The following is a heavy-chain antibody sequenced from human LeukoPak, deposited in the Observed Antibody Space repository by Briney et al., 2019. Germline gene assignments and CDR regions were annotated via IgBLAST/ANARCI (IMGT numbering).Heavy chain of an antibody. D-gene: IGHD3-22*01. CDR3: ARTLYYYDSSVPRFDP. Sequence: PSETLSLTCTVSGGSISSSSYYWGWIRQPPGKGLEWIGSIYYSGSTYYNPSLKSRVTISVDTSKNQFSLKLSSVTAADTAVYYCARTLYYYDSSVPRFDPWGQGTLVTVSS. V-gene: IGHV4-39*01. CDR2: IYYSGST. J-gene: IGHJ5*02. CDR1: GGSISSSSYY.